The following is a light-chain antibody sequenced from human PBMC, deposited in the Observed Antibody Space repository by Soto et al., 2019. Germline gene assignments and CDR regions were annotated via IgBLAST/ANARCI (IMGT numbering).Light chain of an antibody. CDR2: DAS. CDR3: QQRSDWPPFYT. V-gene: IGKV3-11*01. J-gene: IGKJ2*01. CDR1: QSVSRY. Sequence: EIVLTQSPATLSLSPGERVTLSCRASQSVSRYLAWYQQKAGQAPRLLIYDASNRATGIPARFSGSGSGTDFTLTISSLEPEDFAVYYCQQRSDWPPFYTFGQGTKLEIK.